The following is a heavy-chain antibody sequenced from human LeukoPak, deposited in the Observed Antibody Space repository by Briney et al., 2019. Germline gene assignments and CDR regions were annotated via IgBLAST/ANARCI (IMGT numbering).Heavy chain of an antibody. CDR2: TTPYNGNT. CDR3: ARAVPPNLEWFYY. CDR1: GYTFTSYG. J-gene: IGHJ4*02. Sequence: ASVKVSCKASGYTFTSYGISWVRQAPGQGLEWMGWTTPYNGNTNYAQKLQGRVTMTTDTSTSTAYMELRSLRSDDTAVYYCARAVPPNLEWFYYWGQGTLVTVSS. D-gene: IGHD3-3*01. V-gene: IGHV1-18*01.